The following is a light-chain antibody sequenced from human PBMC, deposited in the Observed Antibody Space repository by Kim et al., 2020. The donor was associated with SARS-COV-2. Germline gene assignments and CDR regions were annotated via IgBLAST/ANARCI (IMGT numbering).Light chain of an antibody. CDR2: DAS. CDR1: QYIDNW. Sequence: EIVLTQSPATLSLSPGERATLSCRASQYIDNWLAWYQQKPGQVPRLLIYDASNRATGIPARFNGSGSGTDFTLTISSLEPEDFAVYYCQHRRTWPLTFGQGTKLEI. V-gene: IGKV3-11*01. J-gene: IGKJ2*01. CDR3: QHRRTWPLT.